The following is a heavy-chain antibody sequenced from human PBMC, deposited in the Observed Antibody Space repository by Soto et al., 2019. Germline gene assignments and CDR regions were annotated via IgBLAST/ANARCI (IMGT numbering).Heavy chain of an antibody. CDR2: SIPIFNST. D-gene: IGHD2-2*02. CDR1: GSRFSNYV. V-gene: IGHV1-69*06. CDR3: AREGRGKKAGYNGLVSLGY. Sequence: GASVKVSCKVSGSRFSNYVISWVRQAPGHGLEWLGRSIPIFNSTKYAQSFQGRVTITADKSTSTASLELSSLRSDDTAVYYCAREGRGKKAGYNGLVSLGYWGQGTLVTVSS. J-gene: IGHJ4*02.